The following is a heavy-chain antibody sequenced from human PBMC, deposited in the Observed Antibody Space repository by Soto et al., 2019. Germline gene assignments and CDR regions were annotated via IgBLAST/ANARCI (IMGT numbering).Heavy chain of an antibody. J-gene: IGHJ6*02. CDR1: GGTFSTYA. CDR3: ARPKFLLPGPIYYYYYAMDV. Sequence: QVQLVQSGGEVKKPGSSVNVSCKASGGTFSTYAVTWVRQAPGQGLEWMGGIISTFDTPHYAQKFRGRIRITADDSTTIVYLELSSLRFEDTAVYYCARPKFLLPGPIYYYYYAMDVFGQGTTVTVSS. D-gene: IGHD2-2*01. CDR2: IISTFDTP. V-gene: IGHV1-69*12.